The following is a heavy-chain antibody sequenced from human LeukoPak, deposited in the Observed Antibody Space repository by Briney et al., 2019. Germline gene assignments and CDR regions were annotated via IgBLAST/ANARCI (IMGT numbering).Heavy chain of an antibody. V-gene: IGHV1-24*01. CDR3: ARVGVSDIAAYYFDY. J-gene: IGHJ4*02. CDR1: GYTLTELS. CDR2: FDPEDGET. D-gene: IGHD6-25*01. Sequence: ASVKVSCKVSGYTLTELSMHWVRQAPGKGLEWMGGFDPEDGETIYAQKFQGRVTITADESTSTAYMELSSLRSEDTAVYYCARVGVSDIAAYYFDYWGQGTLVTVSS.